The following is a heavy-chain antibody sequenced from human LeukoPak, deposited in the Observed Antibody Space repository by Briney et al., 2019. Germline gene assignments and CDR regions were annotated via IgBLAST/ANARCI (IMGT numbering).Heavy chain of an antibody. V-gene: IGHV4-59*01. CDR2: ISHTGTS. D-gene: IGHD2-21*02. CDR3: VTESDADLPSYDF. CDR1: GASISRYS. Sequence: SETLSLTCTLSGASISRYSWSWIRQAPGKGLEWIGNISHTGTSNYSPSLKSRVTISLDTSKNQFSLRVTSVTAADTAVYYRVTESDADLPSYDFWGQGTQVTVSS. J-gene: IGHJ4*02.